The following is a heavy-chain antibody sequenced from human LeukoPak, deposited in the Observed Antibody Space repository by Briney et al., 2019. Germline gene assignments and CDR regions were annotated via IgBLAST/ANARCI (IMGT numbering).Heavy chain of an antibody. Sequence: TASETLSLTCTVSGGSIRSSYYYWGWIRQPPGKGLEWIGSIYDSGSTYYNPSLKSRVTISVDTSKNQFSLKLNSVTAADTAVYYCARRSGYSYFQHWGQGTLVTVSS. CDR3: ARRSGYSYFQH. D-gene: IGHD3-3*01. J-gene: IGHJ1*01. CDR2: IYDSGST. V-gene: IGHV4-39*01. CDR1: GGSIRSSYYY.